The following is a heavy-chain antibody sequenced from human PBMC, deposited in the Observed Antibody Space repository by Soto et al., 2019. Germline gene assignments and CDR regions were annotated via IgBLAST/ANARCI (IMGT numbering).Heavy chain of an antibody. V-gene: IGHV4-34*01. Sequence: PSETLSLTCAVYGGSFSGYYWSWIRQPPGKGLEWIGEINHSGSTNYNPSLKSRVTISVDTSKNQFSLKLGSVTAADTAVYYCARVLLLWFGDVWGQGTTVT. CDR3: ARVLLLWFGDV. J-gene: IGHJ6*02. D-gene: IGHD3-10*01. CDR2: INHSGST. CDR1: GGSFSGYY.